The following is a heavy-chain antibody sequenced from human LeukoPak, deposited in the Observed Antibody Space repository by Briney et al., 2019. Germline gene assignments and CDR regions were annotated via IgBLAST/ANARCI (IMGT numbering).Heavy chain of an antibody. CDR3: ARSGGWAYGDYDGFIAFDI. CDR1: GYTFTNHG. V-gene: IGHV1-18*01. CDR2: ISTYNGNT. Sequence: ASVKVSCKASGYTFTNHGISWVRQAPGQGLEWMGWISTYNGNTNYAQKLQGRVTMTTDTSTSTAYMELRSLRSDDTAVYYCARSGGWAYGDYDGFIAFDIWGQGTMVTVSS. J-gene: IGHJ3*02. D-gene: IGHD4-17*01.